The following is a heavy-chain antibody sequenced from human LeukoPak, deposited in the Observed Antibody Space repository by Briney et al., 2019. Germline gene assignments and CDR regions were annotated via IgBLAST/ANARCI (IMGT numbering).Heavy chain of an antibody. Sequence: GGSLRLSCAASGFTFSRYGMHWVRQAPGKGLEWVAVIWYDGSNKDYADSVKGRFTISRDNSKNTLYLQMNSLRAEDTAVYYCARDYYGSGSYYPFAYWGQGTLVTVSS. D-gene: IGHD3-10*01. CDR3: ARDYYGSGSYYPFAY. CDR1: GFTFSRYG. CDR2: IWYDGSNK. J-gene: IGHJ4*02. V-gene: IGHV3-33*01.